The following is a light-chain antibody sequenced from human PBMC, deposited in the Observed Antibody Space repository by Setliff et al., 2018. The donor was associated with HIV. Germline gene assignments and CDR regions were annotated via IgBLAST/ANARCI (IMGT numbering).Light chain of an antibody. CDR2: EAS. V-gene: IGKV1-5*03. J-gene: IGKJ1*01. Sequence: DIQMTQSPSTLSASVGDRVTITCRASQSIGTWLAWYQQKPGKAPELLIYEASSLQSGVPSRISGSGSGTEFTLTISSLQPDDFATYYCQQYNTYSWTFGQGTKWIS. CDR1: QSIGTW. CDR3: QQYNTYSWT.